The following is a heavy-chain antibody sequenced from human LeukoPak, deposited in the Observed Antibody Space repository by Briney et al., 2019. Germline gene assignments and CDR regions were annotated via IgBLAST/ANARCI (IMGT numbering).Heavy chain of an antibody. D-gene: IGHD3-3*01. Sequence: SETLSLTCAVYGGSFSGYYWSWIRQPPGKGLEWIGEINHSGSTNYNPSLKSRVTISVDTSKYQFSLKLSSVTAADTAVYYCARDKFLAYSREPKTSGYWYFDLWGRGTLVTVSS. V-gene: IGHV4-34*01. CDR3: ARDKFLAYSREPKTSGYWYFDL. CDR1: GGSFSGYY. J-gene: IGHJ2*01. CDR2: INHSGST.